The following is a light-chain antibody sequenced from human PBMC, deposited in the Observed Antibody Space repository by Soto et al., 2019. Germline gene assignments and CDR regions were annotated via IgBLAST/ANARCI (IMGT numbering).Light chain of an antibody. CDR1: QSVSST. CDR3: LQYNDWPRT. Sequence: EIVMTQSPATLSVSPGERATLSCRASQSVSSTLAWDQQKPGQAPRLLIYGASSRATGIPARYSGRGSGTEFTLTISKLQSKDFAIYLCLQYNDWPRTLGQGTKMEVK. J-gene: IGKJ1*01. V-gene: IGKV3-15*01. CDR2: GAS.